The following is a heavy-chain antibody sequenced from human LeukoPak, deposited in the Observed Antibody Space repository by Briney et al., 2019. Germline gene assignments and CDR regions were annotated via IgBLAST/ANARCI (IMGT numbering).Heavy chain of an antibody. V-gene: IGHV4-59*02. CDR3: ARYYDIFGWFDP. D-gene: IGHD3-9*01. CDR1: GGSVSDYY. J-gene: IGHJ5*02. Sequence: SETLSLTCTISGGSVSDYYWSWIRQSPGKGLEWVGYIYHTGSTSYSPSLKSRVTISADTSQNQFSLKLSSVTAADTAVYYCARYYDIFGWFDPWGQGTLVTVSS. CDR2: IYHTGST.